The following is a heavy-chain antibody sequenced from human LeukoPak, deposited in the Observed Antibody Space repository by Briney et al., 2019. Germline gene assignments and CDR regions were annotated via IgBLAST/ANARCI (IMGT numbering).Heavy chain of an antibody. Sequence: PSETLSLTCTVSGDSISIYYWSWIRQPPGKGLEWIGYIYNSGSTNYNPSLKSRVTISVDTSKNQFSLKLTSVTAADTAVYYCARAFGTYQYYFDYWGQGTLVTVSS. CDR1: GDSISIYY. V-gene: IGHV4-59*01. D-gene: IGHD2-2*01. CDR2: IYNSGST. CDR3: ARAFGTYQYYFDY. J-gene: IGHJ4*02.